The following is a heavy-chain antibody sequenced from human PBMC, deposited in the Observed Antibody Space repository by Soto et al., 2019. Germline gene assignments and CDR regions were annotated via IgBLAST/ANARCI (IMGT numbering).Heavy chain of an antibody. Sequence: LRLSCTASGFMFSSDWLTWVRQAPGKGLEWVANIKTDGSETFYVDSVKGRFTISRDNAKNSLFLQMNSLRAEDTAVYYCAREKATNGYIYYFDNWSQGTLVTVSS. V-gene: IGHV3-7*04. D-gene: IGHD2-8*01. CDR1: GFMFSSDW. J-gene: IGHJ4*02. CDR2: IKTDGSET. CDR3: AREKATNGYIYYFDN.